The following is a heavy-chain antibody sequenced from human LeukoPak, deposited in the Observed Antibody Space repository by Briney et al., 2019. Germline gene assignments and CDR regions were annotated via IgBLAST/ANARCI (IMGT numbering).Heavy chain of an antibody. V-gene: IGHV3-21*01. CDR3: ARSGGPGTYHQLRYNWFDR. Sequence: GGSLRLSCAASGFTFSSYAMSWVRQAPGKGLEWLSSITAMIHYIYYAGAVRGRFTISRDNAKNSLYLQMNSLRAEDTAVYYCARSGGPGTYHQLRYNWFDRWGEGTLVTVYS. J-gene: IGHJ5*02. CDR1: GFTFSSYA. CDR2: ITAMIHYI. D-gene: IGHD2-15*01.